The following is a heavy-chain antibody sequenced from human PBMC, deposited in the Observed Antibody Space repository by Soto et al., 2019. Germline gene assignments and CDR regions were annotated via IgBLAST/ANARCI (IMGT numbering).Heavy chain of an antibody. CDR3: ARHYSSGSRNWFDP. Sequence: SAPRSLACTVSGGSISSSSYYWGLILHPPGKGLEWIGSIYYSGSTYYNPSLRSRVTISVDTSKNQFSLKLSSVTAADTAVFYCARHYSSGSRNWFDPWGQGTLVTVSS. CDR2: IYYSGST. D-gene: IGHD6-19*01. V-gene: IGHV4-39*01. J-gene: IGHJ5*02. CDR1: GGSISSSSYY.